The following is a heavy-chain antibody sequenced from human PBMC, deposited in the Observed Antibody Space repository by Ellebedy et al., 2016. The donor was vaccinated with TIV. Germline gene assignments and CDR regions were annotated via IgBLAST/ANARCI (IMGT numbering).Heavy chain of an antibody. CDR1: GITSSNYW. CDR2: IKQAGSTM. J-gene: IGHJ4*02. D-gene: IGHD3-22*01. CDR3: AVWDTFSGFYYIAS. V-gene: IGHV3-7*01. Sequence: GESLKISXAASGITSSNYWMAWVRQAPGKGLEWLASIKQAGSTMFYMDSVKGRFTVSRDNAKDSLYLQMNSLRAENTAVYYCAVWDTFSGFYYIASWGQGALVTVSS.